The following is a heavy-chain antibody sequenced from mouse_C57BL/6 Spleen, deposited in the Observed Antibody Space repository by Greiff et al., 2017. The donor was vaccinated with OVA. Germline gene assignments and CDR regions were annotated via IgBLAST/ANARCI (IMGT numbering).Heavy chain of an antibody. D-gene: IGHD2-4*01. CDR2: IYPGDGDT. CDR3: ARDYYDYDGPAWFAY. V-gene: IGHV1-82*01. Sequence: QVQLKQPGPELVKPGASVKISCKASGYAFSSSWMNWVKQRPGKGLEWIGRIYPGDGDTNYNGKFKGKATLTADKSSSTAYMQLSSLTSEDSAVSFCARDYYDYDGPAWFAYWGQGTLVTVSA. J-gene: IGHJ3*01. CDR1: GYAFSSSW.